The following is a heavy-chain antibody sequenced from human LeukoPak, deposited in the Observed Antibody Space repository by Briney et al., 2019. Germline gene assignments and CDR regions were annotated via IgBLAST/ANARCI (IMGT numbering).Heavy chain of an antibody. V-gene: IGHV4-31*03. CDR2: IYYSGST. D-gene: IGHD3-22*01. Sequence: SETLSLTCTVSGGSISSGGYYWSWIRQHPGKGLEWIGYIYYSGSTYYNPSLKSRVTISVDTPKNQFSLKLSSVTAADTAVYYCARGPTDNYYDRNNYYGMDVWGQGTTVTVSS. CDR3: ARGPTDNYYDRNNYYGMDV. J-gene: IGHJ6*02. CDR1: GGSISSGGYY.